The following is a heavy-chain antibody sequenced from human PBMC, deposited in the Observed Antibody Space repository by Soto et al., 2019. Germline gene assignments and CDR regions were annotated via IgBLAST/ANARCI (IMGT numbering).Heavy chain of an antibody. V-gene: IGHV3-23*01. CDR2: ITGTASST. J-gene: IGHJ4*02. D-gene: IGHD5-12*01. CDR1: GFRFSDFA. CDR3: AKGAEGYVVSSLDS. Sequence: EVQLLESGGGFVQPGGPLRLSCPASGFRFSDFALPGFRQAPGGGLGWVSAITGTASSTYYADSVKGRFTISRDNSKNTLYLQINSLRAEDTAIYYCAKGAEGYVVSSLDSWGQGTLVTVSS.